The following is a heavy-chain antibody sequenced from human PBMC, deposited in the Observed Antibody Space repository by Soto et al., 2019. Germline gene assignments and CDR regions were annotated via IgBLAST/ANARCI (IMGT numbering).Heavy chain of an antibody. V-gene: IGHV4-34*01. CDR2: SNHSEGT. CDR1: GGSFSGYY. CDR3: VRAGGDYDHAVAY. D-gene: IGHD4-17*01. Sequence: QVQLQQWGAGLLKPSETMSLTCAVYGGSFSGYYWSWTRRPPGKGVEWIGESNHSEGTNYNPSLKSRVTVSVDTSKNQFSLKLNSVTAADTAVYYCVRAGGDYDHAVAYWGQGTLVTVSS. J-gene: IGHJ4*02.